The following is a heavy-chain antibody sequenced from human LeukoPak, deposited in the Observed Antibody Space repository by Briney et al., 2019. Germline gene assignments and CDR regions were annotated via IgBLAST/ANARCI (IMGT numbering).Heavy chain of an antibody. Sequence: GASLRLSCAVSGFTFSSYAMSWVRQAPGKGLEWVSAISGSGGSTYYADSVKGRFTISRDNSKNTLYLQMNSLRAEDTAVYYCAKDQSTILGYYYGMDVWGQGTTVTVSS. D-gene: IGHD3-3*01. CDR1: GFTFSSYA. V-gene: IGHV3-23*01. CDR3: AKDQSTILGYYYGMDV. J-gene: IGHJ6*02. CDR2: ISGSGGST.